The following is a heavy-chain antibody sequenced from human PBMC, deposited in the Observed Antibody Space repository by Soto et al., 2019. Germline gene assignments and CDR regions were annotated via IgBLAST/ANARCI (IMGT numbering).Heavy chain of an antibody. CDR1: GFTFSSYS. J-gene: IGHJ6*02. D-gene: IGHD5-18*01. Sequence: GGSLRLSCAASGFTFSSYSMNWVRQAPGKGLEWVSSISSSSSYIYYADSVKGRFTISRDNAKNSLYLQMTSLRAEDTAVYYCARVGSYGYYYYYGMDVWGQGTTVTVSS. CDR3: ARVGSYGYYYYYGMDV. CDR2: ISSSSSYI. V-gene: IGHV3-21*01.